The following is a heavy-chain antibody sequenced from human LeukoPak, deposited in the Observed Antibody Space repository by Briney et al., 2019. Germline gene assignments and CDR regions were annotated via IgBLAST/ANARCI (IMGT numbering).Heavy chain of an antibody. CDR2: ISGSGGST. D-gene: IGHD4-17*01. CDR3: AKEWYGDSYNWFDP. V-gene: IGHV3-23*01. CDR1: GFTFSSYG. J-gene: IGHJ5*02. Sequence: PGRSLRLSCAASGFTFSSYGMHWVRQAPGKGLEWVSAISGSGGSTYYADSVKGRFTISRDNSKNTLYLQMNSLRAEDTAVYYCAKEWYGDSYNWFDPWGQGTLVTVSS.